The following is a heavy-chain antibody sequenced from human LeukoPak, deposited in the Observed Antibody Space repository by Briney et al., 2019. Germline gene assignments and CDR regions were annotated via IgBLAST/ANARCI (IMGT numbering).Heavy chain of an antibody. Sequence: GGSLRLSCAASGFTFSSYEMNWVRQAPGKGLEWVSYISSSGSTIYYADSVQGRFTISRDNAKNSLYLQMSSLRAEDTAVYYCAREYYDFWSGSYYGMDVWGQGTTVTVSS. V-gene: IGHV3-48*03. CDR3: AREYYDFWSGSYYGMDV. CDR1: GFTFSSYE. D-gene: IGHD3-3*01. J-gene: IGHJ6*02. CDR2: ISSSGSTI.